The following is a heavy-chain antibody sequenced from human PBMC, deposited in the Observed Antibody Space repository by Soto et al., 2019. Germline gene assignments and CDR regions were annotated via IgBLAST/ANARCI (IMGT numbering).Heavy chain of an antibody. CDR3: ARADCGGQCPCDY. J-gene: IGHJ4*02. CDR1: GFTFGTYG. V-gene: IGHV3-33*01. CDR2: IWYDGSVK. D-gene: IGHD2-21*01. Sequence: GGSLGLSCSASGFTFGTYGMHWVRQAPGKGLEWVAGIWYDGSVKTYADSVKGRFSISRDNSQNTVYLQMNALRAEDTAVYYCARADCGGQCPCDYWGQGTMVPVSS.